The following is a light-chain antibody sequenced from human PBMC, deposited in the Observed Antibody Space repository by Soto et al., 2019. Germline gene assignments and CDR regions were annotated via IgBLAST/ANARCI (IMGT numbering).Light chain of an antibody. Sequence: QSALTKPASVSGSPGQSITISCTGTSSDVGGYNYVSWYQQHPGKAPKLMIYEVSNRPSGVSNRFSGTKSGNTASLTISGLQADDAADYYCSSYTSSSTYVVFGGGTKLTVL. CDR3: SSYTSSSTYVV. J-gene: IGLJ2*01. CDR1: SSDVGGYNY. V-gene: IGLV2-14*01. CDR2: EVS.